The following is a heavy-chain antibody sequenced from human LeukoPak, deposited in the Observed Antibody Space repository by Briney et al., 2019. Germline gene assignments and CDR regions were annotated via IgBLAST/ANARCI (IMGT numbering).Heavy chain of an antibody. V-gene: IGHV4-4*07. CDR2: IYTSGST. CDR1: GGSISSYY. D-gene: IGHD2-15*01. CDR3: ARGRDCSGGSCYSELLY. J-gene: IGHJ4*02. Sequence: SETLSLTCTVSGGSISSYYWSWIRQPAGKGLEWIGRIYTSGSTNYNPSLKSRVTISVDTSKNQFSLKLSSVTAADTAVYYCARGRDCSGGSCYSELLYWGQGTLVTVSS.